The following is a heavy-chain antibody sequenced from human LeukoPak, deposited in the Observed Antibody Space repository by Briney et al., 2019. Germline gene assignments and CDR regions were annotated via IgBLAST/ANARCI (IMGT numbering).Heavy chain of an antibody. CDR2: ISAYNGNT. CDR1: GYTFTSYG. D-gene: IGHD3-10*01. V-gene: IGHV1-18*01. CDR3: ARVDYYGSGSYSPDY. Sequence: ASVKVSCKASGYTFTSYGISWVRQAPGQGLEWMGWISAYNGNTNYAQKLQGRVTMTTDTSTSTAYMELGSLRSDDTAVYYCARVDYYGSGSYSPDYWGQGTLVTVSS. J-gene: IGHJ4*02.